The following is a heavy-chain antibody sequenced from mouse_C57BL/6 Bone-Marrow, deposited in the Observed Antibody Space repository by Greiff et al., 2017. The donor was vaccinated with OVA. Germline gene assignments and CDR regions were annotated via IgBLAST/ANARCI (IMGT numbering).Heavy chain of an antibody. D-gene: IGHD1-1*01. CDR1: GYTFTSYW. Sequence: VQLQQSGTVLARPGASVKMSCKTSGYTFTSYWMHWVKQRPGQGLEWIGAIYPGNSDTSYNQKFKGKAKLTAVTSASTAYMELSSLTNVDSAVYYCTREHYYGSSYRFAYWGQGTLVTVSA. V-gene: IGHV1-5*01. CDR2: IYPGNSDT. J-gene: IGHJ3*01. CDR3: TREHYYGSSYRFAY.